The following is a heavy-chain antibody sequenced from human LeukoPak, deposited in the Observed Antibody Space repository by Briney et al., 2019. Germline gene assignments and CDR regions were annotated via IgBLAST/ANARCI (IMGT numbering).Heavy chain of an antibody. V-gene: IGHV4-61*01. D-gene: IGHD2-2*01. CDR3: ASKPRDIVVVPAAMMDYYYGMDV. J-gene: IGHJ6*04. Sequence: SETLSLTCTVSGGSVSSGSYYRSWIRQPPGKGLEWIGYIYYSGSTNYNPSLKSRVTISVDTSKNQFSLKLSSVTAADTAVYYCASKPRDIVVVPAAMMDYYYGMDVWGKGPTVTVSS. CDR1: GGSVSSGSYY. CDR2: IYYSGST.